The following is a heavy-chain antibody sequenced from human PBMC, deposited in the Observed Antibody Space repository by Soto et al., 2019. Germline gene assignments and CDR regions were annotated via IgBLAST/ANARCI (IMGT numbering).Heavy chain of an antibody. D-gene: IGHD1-7*01. J-gene: IGHJ6*02. CDR2: ITVGTGNT. CDR1: GFIFTSSS. V-gene: IGHV1-58*01. CDR3: ARGAYNWNSIYYYYGMDV. Sequence: SVKVSCKASGFIFTSSSVQWVRQARGQRLEWIGWITVGTGNTNYAQKFQERVSITRDMSTSTAYMELSSLRSEDTAVYYCARGAYNWNSIYYYYGMDVWGQGTTVTVSS.